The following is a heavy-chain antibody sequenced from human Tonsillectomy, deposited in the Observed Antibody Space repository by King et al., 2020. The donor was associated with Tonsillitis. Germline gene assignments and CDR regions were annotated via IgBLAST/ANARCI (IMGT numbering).Heavy chain of an antibody. Sequence: VQLVESGGGLVQPGGSLRLSCAASGFTFSSSAVSWVRQAPGMGLDWVSTISSRGDYIYYADSVKGRFTISRDNSKNTVYVQMNSLRADDTAVYYCAIGGNSDFDYWGQGTLVTVSS. J-gene: IGHJ4*02. CDR1: GFTFSSSA. CDR2: ISSRGDYI. CDR3: AIGGNSDFDY. D-gene: IGHD4-23*01. V-gene: IGHV3-23*04.